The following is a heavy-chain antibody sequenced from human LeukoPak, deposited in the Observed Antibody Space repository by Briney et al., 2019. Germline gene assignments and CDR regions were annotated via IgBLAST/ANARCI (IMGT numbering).Heavy chain of an antibody. V-gene: IGHV1-8*02. Sequence: ASVKVSCKASGGTFSSYAINWVRQATGQGLEWMGWMNPNSGNTGYAQKFQGRVTMTRNTSISTAYMELSSLRSEDTAVYYCARGQLDLNPGDFDYWGQGTLVTVSS. CDR3: ARGQLDLNPGDFDY. CDR1: GGTFSSYA. CDR2: MNPNSGNT. D-gene: IGHD2-2*01. J-gene: IGHJ4*02.